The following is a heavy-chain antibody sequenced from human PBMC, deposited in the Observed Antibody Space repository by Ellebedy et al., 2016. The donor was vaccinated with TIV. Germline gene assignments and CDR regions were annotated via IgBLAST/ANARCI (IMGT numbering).Heavy chain of an antibody. CDR2: ISWNSGSI. J-gene: IGHJ3*02. V-gene: IGHV3-9*01. CDR3: ARTYYDFWSGYSDDAFDI. Sequence: SLKISXAASGFTFDDYAMHWVRQAPGKGLEWVSGISWNSGSIGYADSVKGRFTISRDNAKNSLYLQMNSLRAEDTALYYCARTYYDFWSGYSDDAFDIWGQGTMVTVSS. CDR1: GFTFDDYA. D-gene: IGHD3-3*01.